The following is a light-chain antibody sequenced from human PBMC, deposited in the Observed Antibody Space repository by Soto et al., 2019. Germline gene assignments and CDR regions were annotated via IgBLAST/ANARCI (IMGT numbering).Light chain of an antibody. J-gene: IGKJ1*01. CDR2: DAS. V-gene: IGKV1-5*01. CDR3: QHYNYWPPKT. CDR1: QSTSSW. Sequence: DIQMTQSPSTLSASVGDRVTITCRTSQSTSSWLAWYHQKPGKAPKLLIYDASSMESGVPSRFSGSGSGTEFTLTISSLQSEDFAVYYCQHYNYWPPKTFGQGTKVDTK.